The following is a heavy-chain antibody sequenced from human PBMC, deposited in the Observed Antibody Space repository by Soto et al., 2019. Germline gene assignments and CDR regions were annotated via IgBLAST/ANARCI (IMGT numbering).Heavy chain of an antibody. D-gene: IGHD1-20*01. Sequence: QVQLVQSGAEVKKPGSSVKVSCKASGGTFSSYAISWVRQAPGQGLEWMGGIIPIFGTANYAQKFQGRVTITADECTSTAYMGLSSLRSEDTAVYYCARSITGTVSYYYGMDVWGQGTTVTVSS. CDR2: IIPIFGTA. V-gene: IGHV1-69*12. CDR1: GGTFSSYA. J-gene: IGHJ6*02. CDR3: ARSITGTVSYYYGMDV.